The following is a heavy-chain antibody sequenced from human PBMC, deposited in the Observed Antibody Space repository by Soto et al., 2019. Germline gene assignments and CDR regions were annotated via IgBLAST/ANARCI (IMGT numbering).Heavy chain of an antibody. J-gene: IGHJ4*02. Sequence: HEHLVQSGAEVKRPGASLKVSCKASGYSFTGYYIHWVRQAPGQGLEWMGWINPDSGATNYAQNFQGRVTLTSDTSISTASMDLTSLTSDDTAVYYCARGDYGTGGYPFPYFDYWGQGTLVIVS. D-gene: IGHD2-8*02. CDR2: INPDSGAT. V-gene: IGHV1-2*02. CDR3: ARGDYGTGGYPFPYFDY. CDR1: GYSFTGYY.